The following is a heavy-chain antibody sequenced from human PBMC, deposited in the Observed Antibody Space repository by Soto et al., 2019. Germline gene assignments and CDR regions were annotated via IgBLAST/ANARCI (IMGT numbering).Heavy chain of an antibody. V-gene: IGHV4-39*01. D-gene: IGHD3-9*01. J-gene: IGHJ4*02. CDR1: GDSINSDKYY. CDR2: IYFRGKT. Sequence: SETLSLTCSVSGDSINSDKYYWGRIRQPPGKGLEWIGSIYFRGKTYYNTSLQTRVTISLDKSKNQLSLKLNSVTAADSAVYFCARLEGLATTSYYFDFWGQGALVTVSS. CDR3: ARLEGLATTSYYFDF.